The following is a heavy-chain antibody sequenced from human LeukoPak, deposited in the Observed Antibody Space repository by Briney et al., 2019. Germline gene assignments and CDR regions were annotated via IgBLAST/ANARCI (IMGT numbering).Heavy chain of an antibody. Sequence: GGSLRLSCAASGFTFSSYSMNWVRQAPGKGLVWVSRIKSDGSSTSYADSVKGRFTISRDNAKNTLHLQMNSLGTEDTAVYYCARWDYVWGSYRHGYDYWGQGTLVTVSS. V-gene: IGHV3-74*01. CDR2: IKSDGSST. D-gene: IGHD3-16*02. CDR3: ARWDYVWGSYRHGYDY. CDR1: GFTFSSYS. J-gene: IGHJ4*02.